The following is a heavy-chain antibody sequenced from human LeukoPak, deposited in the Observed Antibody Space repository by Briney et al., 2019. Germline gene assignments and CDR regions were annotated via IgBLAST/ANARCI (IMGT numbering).Heavy chain of an antibody. Sequence: GGSLRLSCAASGFSFRSYAMSWVRQAPGEGLEWVSAVSRSGDDTYYADSVRGRFTVSRDNSRNTLYLHMSSLRAEDTAVYYCAKEEGTNCGGDCYYYMDVWGKGTAVTVSS. V-gene: IGHV3-23*01. CDR1: GFSFRSYA. D-gene: IGHD2-21*01. CDR3: AKEEGTNCGGDCYYYMDV. J-gene: IGHJ6*03. CDR2: VSRSGDDT.